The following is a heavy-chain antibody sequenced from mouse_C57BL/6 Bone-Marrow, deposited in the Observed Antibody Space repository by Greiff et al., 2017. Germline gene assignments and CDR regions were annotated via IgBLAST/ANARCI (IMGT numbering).Heavy chain of an antibody. CDR1: GFTFSSYA. CDR2: ISDGGSYP. V-gene: IGHV5-4*01. CDR3: AREGPVLSAY. J-gene: IGHJ3*01. Sequence: EVQRVESGGGLVKPGGSLKLSCAASGFTFSSYAMSWVRQTPEKRLEWVATISDGGSYPSYPDNVKGRFTISRDNAKNNLYLQMSHLKSEDTAMYYCAREGPVLSAYWGQGTLVTVSA.